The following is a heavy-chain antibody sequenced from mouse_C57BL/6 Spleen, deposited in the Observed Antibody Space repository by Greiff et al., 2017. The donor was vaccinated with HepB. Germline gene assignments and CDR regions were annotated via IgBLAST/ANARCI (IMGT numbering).Heavy chain of an antibody. V-gene: IGHV1-81*01. CDR1: GYTFTSYG. Sequence: QVQLQQSGAELARPGASVKLSCKASGYTFTSYGISWVKQRTGQGLEWIGEIYPRSGNTYYNEKFKGKATLTADKSSSTAYMELRSLTSEDSAVYFCARCGGFITTVVADYWGQGTTLTVSS. D-gene: IGHD1-1*01. J-gene: IGHJ2*01. CDR2: IYPRSGNT. CDR3: ARCGGFITTVVADY.